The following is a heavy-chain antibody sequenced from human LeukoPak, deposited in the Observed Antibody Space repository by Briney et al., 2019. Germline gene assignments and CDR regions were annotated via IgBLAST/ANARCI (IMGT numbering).Heavy chain of an antibody. Sequence: SETLSLTCTVSGGSISSYYWSWIRQPPGKGLEWIGYIYYSGSTNYNPSLKSRVTISVDTSKNQFSLKLSSVTAADTAAYYCATAYCSGGSCYFFDYWGQGTLVTVSS. CDR2: IYYSGST. D-gene: IGHD2-15*01. V-gene: IGHV4-59*01. CDR3: ATAYCSGGSCYFFDY. CDR1: GGSISSYY. J-gene: IGHJ4*02.